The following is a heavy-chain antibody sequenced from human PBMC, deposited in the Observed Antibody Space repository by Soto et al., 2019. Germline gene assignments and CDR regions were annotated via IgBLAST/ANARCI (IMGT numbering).Heavy chain of an antibody. CDR2: ISAYNGNT. Sequence: ASVKVSCKASGYTFTSYGISWVRQAPGQGLEWMGWISAYNGNTNYAQKLQGRVTRTTDTSTSTAYMELRSLRSDDTAVYYCARDRHITMVRGVIIDGYYYYGMDVWGQGTTVTVSS. D-gene: IGHD3-10*01. CDR3: ARDRHITMVRGVIIDGYYYYGMDV. J-gene: IGHJ6*02. V-gene: IGHV1-18*01. CDR1: GYTFTSYG.